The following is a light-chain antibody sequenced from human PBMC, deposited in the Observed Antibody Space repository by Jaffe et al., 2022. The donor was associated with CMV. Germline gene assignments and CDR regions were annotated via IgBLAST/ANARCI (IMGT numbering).Light chain of an antibody. CDR1: NIGSKS. CDR3: QVWDRTTDHYV. Sequence: SYVLTQPPSVSVAPGKTARITCGGRNIGSKSVHWYQQKPGQAPVLVIYYDSDRPSGIPEQFSGSNSGNTATLTISRVEAEDEADYYCQVWDRTTDHYVFGAGTKVTVL. V-gene: IGLV3-21*04. J-gene: IGLJ1*01. CDR2: YDS.